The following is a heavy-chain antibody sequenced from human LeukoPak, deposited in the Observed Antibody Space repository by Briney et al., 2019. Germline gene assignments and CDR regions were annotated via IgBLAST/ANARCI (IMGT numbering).Heavy chain of an antibody. CDR1: GGTFSSYT. V-gene: IGHV1-69*05. D-gene: IGHD2-21*01. Sequence: SVKVSCKASGGTFSSYTISWVRQAPGQGLEWMGRIIPIFGTANYAQKFQGRVTITTDESTSTAYMELSSLRSEDTAVYYCARDPHMERGLDPWGQGTLVTVSS. CDR3: ARDPHMERGLDP. J-gene: IGHJ5*02. CDR2: IIPIFGTA.